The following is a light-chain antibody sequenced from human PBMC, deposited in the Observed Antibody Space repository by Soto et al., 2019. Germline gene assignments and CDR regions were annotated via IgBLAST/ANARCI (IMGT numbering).Light chain of an antibody. CDR3: QQNNKWPPVT. V-gene: IGKV3-15*01. J-gene: IGKJ4*01. CDR2: GAS. CDR1: QTISND. Sequence: EVVMTQSPATVSVSPGEGVTLSCRASQTISNDLAWYQQKPGQAPRLLIYGASTRATGVPARFSGGGSGTEFTLTISSLQSKDFAFYYCQQNNKWPPVTFGGGTKMEIK.